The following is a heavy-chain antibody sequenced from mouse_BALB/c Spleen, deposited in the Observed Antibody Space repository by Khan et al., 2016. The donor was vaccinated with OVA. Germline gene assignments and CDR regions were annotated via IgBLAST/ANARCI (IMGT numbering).Heavy chain of an antibody. CDR2: IDPFSGGT. D-gene: IGHD2-2*01. Sequence: EVQLQQSGPELMKPGASVKISCKASGYSFTSYYIHWVMQSHGKSLEWIGYIDPFSGGTTYNQKFKGKATLTVDKSSSTAYIHHSNLTSEDSAVYYCTRHGYVALFTYWRQGTLVTVSA. CDR1: GYSFTSYY. CDR3: TRHGYVALFTY. J-gene: IGHJ3*01. V-gene: IGHV1S135*01.